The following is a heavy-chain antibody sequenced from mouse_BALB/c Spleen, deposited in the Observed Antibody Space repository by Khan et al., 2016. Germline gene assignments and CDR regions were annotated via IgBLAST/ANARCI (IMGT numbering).Heavy chain of an antibody. CDR2: INPSNGRT. D-gene: IGHD4-1*01. V-gene: IGHV1S81*02. CDR1: GYTFTSYW. Sequence: QVQLQQPGAELVKPGASVKLSCKASGYTFTSYWMHWVKQRPGQGLEWIGEINPSNGRTNYNEMFKSKATLTVDNSSRTAIMQLSSLTSEDSAVYYCARSSTGTSYVDYWGQGTTLTVSS. CDR3: ARSSTGTSYVDY. J-gene: IGHJ2*01.